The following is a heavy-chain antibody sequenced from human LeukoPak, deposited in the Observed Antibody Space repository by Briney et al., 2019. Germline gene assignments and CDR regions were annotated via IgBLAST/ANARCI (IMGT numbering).Heavy chain of an antibody. Sequence: SQTLPLTCAISGDSVSSNSAAWNWIRQSPSRGLEWLGRTYYRSKWYNDYAVSVKSRITINPDTSKNQFSLQLNSVTPEDTAVYYCAREVLLWFGELLSPFYYYYMDVWGKGTTVTISS. V-gene: IGHV6-1*01. J-gene: IGHJ6*03. CDR3: AREVLLWFGELLSPFYYYYMDV. CDR2: TYYRSKWYN. CDR1: GDSVSSNSAA. D-gene: IGHD3-10*01.